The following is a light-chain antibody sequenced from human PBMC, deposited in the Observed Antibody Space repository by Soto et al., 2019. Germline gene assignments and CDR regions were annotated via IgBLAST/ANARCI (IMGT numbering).Light chain of an antibody. CDR2: GAS. Sequence: EIVLTQSPGTLSLSPGERATLSCRASQSVSSSYLAWYQKKPGQAPMLLIYGASRRATVIQGRFSGSGSGTDFTLTISRLEPEDFAVYYCQQYGSSPFFGGGTKVEIK. CDR3: QQYGSSPF. J-gene: IGKJ4*01. CDR1: QSVSSSY. V-gene: IGKV3-20*01.